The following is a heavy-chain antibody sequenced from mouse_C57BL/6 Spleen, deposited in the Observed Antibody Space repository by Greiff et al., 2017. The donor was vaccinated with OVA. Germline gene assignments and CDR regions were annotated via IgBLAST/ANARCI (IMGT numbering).Heavy chain of an antibody. CDR2: IWGDGST. J-gene: IGHJ4*01. CDR3: ARQLSPQLSEDY. D-gene: IGHD3-2*02. V-gene: IGHV2-3*01. Sequence: QVQLQQSGPGLVAPSQSLSITCTVSGFSLTSYGVSWVRQPPGKGLEWLGVIWGDGSTNYHSALISGLSISKDNSESQVFLELNSLLTDDTATYYCARQLSPQLSEDYWGQGTSVTVSS. CDR1: GFSLTSYG.